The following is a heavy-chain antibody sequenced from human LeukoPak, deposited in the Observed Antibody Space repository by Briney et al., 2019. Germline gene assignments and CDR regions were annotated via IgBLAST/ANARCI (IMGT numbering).Heavy chain of an antibody. CDR1: GFTVSSNY. V-gene: IGHV3-66*01. D-gene: IGHD3-3*01. CDR3: ARAHSDYDGIDY. CDR2: IYSGGST. Sequence: GGSLRLSCAASGFTVSSNYMSWVRQAPGKGLEWVSVIYSGGSTYYADSVKGRFSISRDNSKNTLYLQMNSLRAEDTAVYYCARAHSDYDGIDYWGQGTLVTVPS. J-gene: IGHJ4*02.